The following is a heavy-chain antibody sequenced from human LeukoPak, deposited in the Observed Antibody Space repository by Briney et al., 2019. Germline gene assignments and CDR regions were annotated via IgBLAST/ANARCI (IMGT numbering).Heavy chain of an antibody. V-gene: IGHV3-30*03. CDR2: VSYEGTIK. CDR3: AREKFDS. Sequence: PGGSLRLSCAASGFTFSAYNINWIRQAPGKGLEWVAVVSYEGTIKYYTDSAKGRFTISRNNSGNIVSLQMNNLTTEDTATYYCAREKFDSWGQGALVTVSP. CDR1: GFTFSAYN. J-gene: IGHJ5*01.